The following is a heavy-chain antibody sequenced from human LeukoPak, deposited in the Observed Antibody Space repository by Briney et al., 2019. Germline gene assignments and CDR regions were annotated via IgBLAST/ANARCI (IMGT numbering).Heavy chain of an antibody. J-gene: IGHJ4*02. V-gene: IGHV4-4*09. CDR2: IGTSGGS. Sequence: SETLSLTCTVSGGSISSYYWGWIRQPPGKGLEWIGYIGTSGGSDYNPSLKSRVTMSVDTSKNQFSLKVTSVTAADTAMYYCARAPYYDLWGQGTLVTVSS. D-gene: IGHD3-3*01. CDR1: GGSISSYY. CDR3: ARAPYYDL.